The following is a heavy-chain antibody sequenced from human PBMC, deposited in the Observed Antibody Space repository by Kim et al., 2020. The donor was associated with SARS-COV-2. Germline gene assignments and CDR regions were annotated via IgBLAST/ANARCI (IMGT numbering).Heavy chain of an antibody. D-gene: IGHD6-19*01. Sequence: YAPKFQGSVTITADKSTSTAYLELSSLRSEDTAVYYCASTRVGSGWWFDYWGQGTLVTVSS. CDR3: ASTRVGSGWWFDY. V-gene: IGHV1-69*02. J-gene: IGHJ4*02.